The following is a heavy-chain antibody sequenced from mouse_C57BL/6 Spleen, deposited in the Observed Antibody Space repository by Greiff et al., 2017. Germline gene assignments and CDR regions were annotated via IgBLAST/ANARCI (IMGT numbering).Heavy chain of an antibody. D-gene: IGHD4-1*01. Sequence: VQVVESGPELVKPGASVKISCKASGYAFSSSWMNWVKQRPGKGLEWIGRIYPGDGDTNYNGKFKGKATLTADKSSSTAYMQLSSLTSEDSAVYFCARSELGRFDYWGQGTTLTVSS. CDR2: IYPGDGDT. J-gene: IGHJ2*01. CDR3: ARSELGRFDY. CDR1: GYAFSSSW. V-gene: IGHV1-82*01.